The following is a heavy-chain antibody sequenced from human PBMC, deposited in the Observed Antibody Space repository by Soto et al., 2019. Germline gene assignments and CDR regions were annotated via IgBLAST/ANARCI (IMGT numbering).Heavy chain of an antibody. Sequence: QVQLVESGGGVVQPGRSLRLSCVASGFTFRSHTPHWVRQAPGKGLEWVAVISQFGNNIYYADSVKGRFTISRDNSKNTVDLQMNSLRHEDTAVYYCTASLDYYYSDLDVWGQGTTVIVSS. D-gene: IGHD2-21*02. CDR3: TASLDYYYSDLDV. CDR2: ISQFGNNI. CDR1: GFTFRSHT. V-gene: IGHV3-30-3*01. J-gene: IGHJ6*02.